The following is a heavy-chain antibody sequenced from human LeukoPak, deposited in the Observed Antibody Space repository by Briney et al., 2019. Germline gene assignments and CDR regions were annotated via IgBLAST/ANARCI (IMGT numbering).Heavy chain of an antibody. Sequence: PGGSLRLSCAASGFTFSSYEMNWVRQAPGKGLEWVSYISSSGSTIYYADSVKGRFTISRDNAKNSLYLQMTSLRAEDTAVYYCASPSDYFDYWGQGTLVTVSS. CDR3: ASPSDYFDY. CDR1: GFTFSSYE. V-gene: IGHV3-48*03. J-gene: IGHJ4*02. CDR2: ISSSGSTI.